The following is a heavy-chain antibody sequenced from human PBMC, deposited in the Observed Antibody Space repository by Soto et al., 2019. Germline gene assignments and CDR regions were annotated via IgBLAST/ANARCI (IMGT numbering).Heavy chain of an antibody. V-gene: IGHV3-74*01. J-gene: IGHJ4*02. D-gene: IGHD6-13*01. Sequence: GGSLRLSCAASGFTFSSYWMHWVRQAPGKGLVWVSRINSDGSSTSYADSVKGRFTISRDNAKNTLYLQMNSLRAEDTAVYYCARSSGSSSWYPFWYWGQGTLVTVSS. CDR1: GFTFSSYW. CDR2: INSDGSST. CDR3: ARSSGSSSWYPFWY.